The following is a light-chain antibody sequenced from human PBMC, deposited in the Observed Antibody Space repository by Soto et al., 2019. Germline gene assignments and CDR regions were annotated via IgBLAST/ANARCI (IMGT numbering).Light chain of an antibody. CDR2: GAS. J-gene: IGKJ4*01. Sequence: EIVLTQSPGTLSLSPGERVTLSCRASQNVYINSLAWYQQKPGQTPRLLIYGASTRAAAVPDRFSGSGSGTDFALSIDGLEPEDFAVYYCQQYGSSSLTFGGGTKVEIK. CDR1: QNVYINS. V-gene: IGKV3-20*01. CDR3: QQYGSSSLT.